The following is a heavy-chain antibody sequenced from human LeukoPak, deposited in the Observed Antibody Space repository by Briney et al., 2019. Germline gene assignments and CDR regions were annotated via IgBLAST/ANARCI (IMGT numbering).Heavy chain of an antibody. CDR1: GFTVSSNY. CDR2: IYSGGIT. Sequence: GGSLRLTCAASGFTVSSNYMSWVRQAPGKGLEWVSDIYSGGITYYADSVKGRFTISRDNSKNTLYLQMNSLRAEDTAMYYCARDRVEDWGRGTLVTVSS. V-gene: IGHV3-53*01. D-gene: IGHD3-10*01. CDR3: ARDRVED. J-gene: IGHJ4*02.